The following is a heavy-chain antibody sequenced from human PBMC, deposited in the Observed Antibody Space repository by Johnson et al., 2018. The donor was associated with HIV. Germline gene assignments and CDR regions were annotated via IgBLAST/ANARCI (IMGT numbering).Heavy chain of an antibody. CDR3: AKDMGIVGATHDAFDI. V-gene: IGHV3-66*01. Sequence: VQLVESGGGVVQPGGSLRLSCAASGFTVSSNYMSWVRQAPGKGLAWVSVIYSGGSTHYADSVKGRFTISRDHSKNTLYLQMNSLRAENTALYYCAKDMGIVGATHDAFDIWGQGTMVTVSS. CDR2: IYSGGST. J-gene: IGHJ3*02. D-gene: IGHD1-26*01. CDR1: GFTVSSNY.